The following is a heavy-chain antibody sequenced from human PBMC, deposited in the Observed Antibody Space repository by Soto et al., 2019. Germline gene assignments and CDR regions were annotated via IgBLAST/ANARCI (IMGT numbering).Heavy chain of an antibody. Sequence: AGSRRLSCAAAGFTFSSYDMYWVRQAPGKGLKWVAVISNDGSNKYYADSVKGRITMSRDNSKNMLYLQMNSLRDEDAAVYYWPRDFSSYVEYWVEGTLETVSS. CDR3: PRDFSSYVEY. CDR1: GFTFSSYD. V-gene: IGHV3-30-3*01. D-gene: IGHD2-15*01. J-gene: IGHJ4*02. CDR2: ISNDGSNK.